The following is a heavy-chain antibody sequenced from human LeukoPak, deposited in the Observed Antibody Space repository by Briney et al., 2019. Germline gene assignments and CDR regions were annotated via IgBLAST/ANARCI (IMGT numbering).Heavy chain of an antibody. D-gene: IGHD5-12*01. CDR2: IIPIFGTA. Sequence: GASVKVSCKASGGTFSSYAISWVRQAPGQGLEWMGGIIPIFGTANYAQKFQGRVTITADKSTSTAYMELSSLRSEDTAVYYCARYAGGNSGYTHDYWGQGTLVTVSS. CDR1: GGTFSSYA. V-gene: IGHV1-69*06. J-gene: IGHJ4*02. CDR3: ARYAGGNSGYTHDY.